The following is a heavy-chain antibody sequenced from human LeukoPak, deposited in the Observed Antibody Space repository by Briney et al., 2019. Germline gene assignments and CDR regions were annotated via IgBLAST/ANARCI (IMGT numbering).Heavy chain of an antibody. D-gene: IGHD2-2*02. CDR1: GYTFTGYY. CDR3: ARRYEGYCSSTSCYTGPDY. Sequence: GASVKVSCKASGYTFTGYYMHWVRQPPGQGLEWMGWINPNSGGTNYAQKFQGWVTMTRDTSISTAYMELSRLRSDDTAVYYCARRYEGYCSSTSCYTGPDYWGQGTLVTVSS. V-gene: IGHV1-2*04. CDR2: INPNSGGT. J-gene: IGHJ4*02.